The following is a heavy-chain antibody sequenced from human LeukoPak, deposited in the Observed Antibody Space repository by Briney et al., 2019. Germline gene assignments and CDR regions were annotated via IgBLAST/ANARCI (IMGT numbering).Heavy chain of an antibody. Sequence: PGGSLRLSCAASGFIFSDYYMTWIRQAPGKGLEWVSYISSSDNIIHYADSVKGRFTISRDNSKNTLYLQMNSLRGEDTAIYYCAKTGGGHREGVDWGQGTLVAVSS. V-gene: IGHV3-11*01. CDR2: ISSSDNII. D-gene: IGHD1-14*01. J-gene: IGHJ4*02. CDR3: AKTGGGHREGVD. CDR1: GFIFSDYY.